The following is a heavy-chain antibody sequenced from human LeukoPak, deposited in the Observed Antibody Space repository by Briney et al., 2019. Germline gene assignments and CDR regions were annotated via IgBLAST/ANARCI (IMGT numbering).Heavy chain of an antibody. D-gene: IGHD3-16*01. Sequence: SETLSLTCTVSGGSIRNYQWSWIRQPPGKGLEWIGYICDSGRTNYNPSLKSRVTISVDTSKNQFSLRLRSVTAADTAVYYCARLKGLGEVLPYFDYWGQGHLVIVSS. CDR3: ARLKGLGEVLPYFDY. V-gene: IGHV4-4*09. CDR2: ICDSGRT. J-gene: IGHJ4*02. CDR1: GGSIRNYQ.